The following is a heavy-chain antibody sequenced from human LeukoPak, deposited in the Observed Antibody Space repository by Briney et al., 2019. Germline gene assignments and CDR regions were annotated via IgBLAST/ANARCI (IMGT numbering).Heavy chain of an antibody. CDR1: GGSFSGYY. Sequence: SETLSLTCAVYGGSFSGYYWSWIRQPPGKGLEWIGEINHSGSTNYNPSLKSRVTISIDTSKNQFSLKLSSVTAADTAVYYCARDLSGSLYFDYWGQGTLVTAS. J-gene: IGHJ4*02. CDR3: ARDLSGSLYFDY. D-gene: IGHD3-10*01. V-gene: IGHV4-34*01. CDR2: INHSGST.